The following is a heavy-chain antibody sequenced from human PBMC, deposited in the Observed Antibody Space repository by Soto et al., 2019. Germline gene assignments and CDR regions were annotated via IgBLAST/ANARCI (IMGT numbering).Heavy chain of an antibody. CDR3: ARGGLVGGTTRPRNWFDP. D-gene: IGHD1-7*01. CDR1: GGSFSGYY. CDR2: INHSGST. J-gene: IGHJ5*02. V-gene: IGHV4-34*01. Sequence: SETLSLTCAVYGGSFSGYYWSWIRQPPGKGLEWIGEINHSGSTNYNPSLKSRVTISVDTSKNQFSLKLSSVTAADTAVYYCARGGLVGGTTRPRNWFDPGVQGTLVTVS.